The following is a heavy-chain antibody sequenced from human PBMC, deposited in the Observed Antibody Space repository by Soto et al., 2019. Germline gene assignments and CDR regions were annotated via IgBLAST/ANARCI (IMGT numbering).Heavy chain of an antibody. J-gene: IGHJ5*02. CDR1: GFTISSYA. V-gene: IGHV3-23*01. CDR3: ARVRWYYDSSGYYSDP. CDR2: ISGSGGST. Sequence: PGGSLRLSCAASGFTISSYAMSWVRQAPGKGLEWVSAISGSGGSTYYADSVKGRFTISRDNSKNTLYLQMNSLRAEDTAVYYCARVRWYYDSSGYYSDPWGQGTLVTVSS. D-gene: IGHD3-22*01.